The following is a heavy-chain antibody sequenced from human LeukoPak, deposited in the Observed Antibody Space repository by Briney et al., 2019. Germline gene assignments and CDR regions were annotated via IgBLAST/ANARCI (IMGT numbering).Heavy chain of an antibody. Sequence: ASVKVSCKASGYTFTRYSMHWVRQAPGQSLEWMGWISGNSGNTKYSQKFQGRVTITRDTSASTAYMKLSSLRSEDTAVYYCARDWLDPYDYYGMDVWGQGTTVIVSS. V-gene: IGHV1-3*01. CDR1: GYTFTRYS. CDR2: ISGNSGNT. CDR3: ARDWLDPYDYYGMDV. D-gene: IGHD5-12*01. J-gene: IGHJ6*02.